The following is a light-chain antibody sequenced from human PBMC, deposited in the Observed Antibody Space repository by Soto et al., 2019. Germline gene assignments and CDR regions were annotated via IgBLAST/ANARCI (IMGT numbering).Light chain of an antibody. CDR2: DAS. CDR1: QSIGTS. J-gene: IGKJ5*01. Sequence: IVLTQSPATLSLSPGERATLSCRASQSIGTSLACYHQDPGQAPRLLIYDASNRATGVPARFSGSGSGTDFTLTISSLEPEDFAVYYCQQRAEWPPGATIGQGTRLEIK. CDR3: QQRAEWPPGAT. V-gene: IGKV3-11*01.